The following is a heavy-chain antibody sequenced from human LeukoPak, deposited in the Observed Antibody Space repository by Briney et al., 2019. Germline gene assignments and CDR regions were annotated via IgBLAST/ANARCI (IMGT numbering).Heavy chain of an antibody. CDR1: GCSISSSSYY. CDR3: ARHYYDSSGYRRDYYFDY. V-gene: IGHV4-39*01. D-gene: IGHD3-22*01. J-gene: IGHJ4*02. CDR2: ILYSGRT. Sequence: SETLSLTCTVSGCSISSSSYYWGWIRQPPGKGLEWIGSILYSGRTYYTSSLKSRLTMSIDTSKNQFSLKLSSVTAADTATYYCARHYYDSSGYRRDYYFDYWGQGTLVTVSS.